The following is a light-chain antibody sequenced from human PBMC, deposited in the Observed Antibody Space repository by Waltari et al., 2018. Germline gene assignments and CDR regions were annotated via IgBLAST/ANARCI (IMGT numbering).Light chain of an antibody. CDR2: DCN. CDR1: SGDVGGYNF. V-gene: IGLV2-11*01. J-gene: IGLJ2*01. CDR3: CSYAGSYTLI. Sequence: QSALTQPRSVSGSPGQSVTISCTGTSGDVGGYNFVSWYQHHPGKAPKVLIYDCNERPSGVPDRFSGSKSGNTASLTISGLQPEDEADYYCCSYAGSYTLIFGGGTKLTVL.